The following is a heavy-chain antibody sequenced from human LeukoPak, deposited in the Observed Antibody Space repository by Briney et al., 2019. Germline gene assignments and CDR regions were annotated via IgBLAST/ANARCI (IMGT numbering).Heavy chain of an antibody. CDR2: IKSTGGT. V-gene: IGHV4-31*03. CDR1: GGSISSGSYY. CDR3: ARRLEYTTGWFDP. J-gene: IGHJ5*02. D-gene: IGHD4-17*01. Sequence: SETLSLTCTVSGGSISSGSYYWGWIRQYPGKGLEWIGYIKSTGGTFYSPSLKSRITILVDTSKNQFSLKLSSVTAADTAVYYCARRLEYTTGWFDPWGQGTLVTVSS.